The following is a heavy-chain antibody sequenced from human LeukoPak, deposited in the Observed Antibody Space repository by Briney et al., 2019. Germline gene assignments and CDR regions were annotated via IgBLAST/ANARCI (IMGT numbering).Heavy chain of an antibody. CDR1: GGSINNHY. CDR2: VYSSGST. Sequence: PSETLSLTCTVSGGSINNHYWSWIRQSPGTGLEWIGYVYSSGSTKYNPSLESRVTISVDTSKNQFSLRLSSVTAEDTAVYYCTRDRKYCDDSGGYSPSYCYGMDVWGQGTTVTVSS. J-gene: IGHJ6*02. CDR3: TRDRKYCDDSGGYSPSYCYGMDV. V-gene: IGHV4-59*11. D-gene: IGHD3-22*01.